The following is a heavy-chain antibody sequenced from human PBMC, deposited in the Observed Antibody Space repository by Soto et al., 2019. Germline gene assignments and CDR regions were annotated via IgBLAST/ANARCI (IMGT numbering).Heavy chain of an antibody. CDR3: ARYSGSYTRGFDY. V-gene: IGHV3-72*01. Sequence: VQLVESGGGLVQPGGSLRLSCAASGFTFSDHYMDWVRQAPGKGLEWVGRTKNKANSYGTDYAASVKGRFTISRDDSNNSLYLQMNSLKTEDTAVYYCARYSGSYTRGFDYWGQGTLVTVSS. CDR2: TKNKANSYGT. CDR1: GFTFSDHY. D-gene: IGHD1-26*01. J-gene: IGHJ4*02.